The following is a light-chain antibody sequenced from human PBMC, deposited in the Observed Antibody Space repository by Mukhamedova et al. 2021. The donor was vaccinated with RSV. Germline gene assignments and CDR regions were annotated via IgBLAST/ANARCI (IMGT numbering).Light chain of an antibody. Sequence: WYQRRVHGKPPKLLIYDASTLESGVPSRFSGSGFGTDFTLTIDSLQPEDFASYYCHQFSNFPRTFGQGTEVEIK. CDR3: HQFSNFPRT. V-gene: IGKV1D-13*01. J-gene: IGKJ1*01. CDR2: DAS.